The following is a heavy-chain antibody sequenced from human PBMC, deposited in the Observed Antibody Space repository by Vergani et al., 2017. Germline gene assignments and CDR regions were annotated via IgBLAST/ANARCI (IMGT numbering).Heavy chain of an antibody. D-gene: IGHD3-10*01. J-gene: IGHJ6*02. CDR2: IIPILGIA. CDR3: AREGSGSYYNYYYGMDV. CDR1: GGTFSSYT. Sequence: QVQLVQSGAELKKPGSSVKVSCKASGGTFSSYTISWVRQAPGQGLEWMGRIIPILGIANYAQKFQGRVTITADKSTSTAYMELSSLRSEDTAVYYCAREGSGSYYNYYYGMDVWGQGTTVTVSS. V-gene: IGHV1-69*08.